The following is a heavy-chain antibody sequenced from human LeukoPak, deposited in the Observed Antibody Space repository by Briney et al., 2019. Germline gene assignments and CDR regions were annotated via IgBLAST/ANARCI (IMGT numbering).Heavy chain of an antibody. CDR2: ISGSGGST. J-gene: IGHJ4*02. CDR3: AKDVVVGATRGHFDY. V-gene: IGHV3-23*01. CDR1: GFTFSSYA. Sequence: AGGALRLSCAASGFTFSSYAMSWVRQAPGKWLEWVSAISGSGGSTYYADSVKGRFTISRDNSKNTLYLQMNSLRAEDTAVYYCAKDVVVGATRGHFDYWGQGTLVTVSS. D-gene: IGHD1-26*01.